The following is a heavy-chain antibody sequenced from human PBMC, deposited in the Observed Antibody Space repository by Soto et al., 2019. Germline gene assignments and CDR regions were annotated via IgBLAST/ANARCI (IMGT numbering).Heavy chain of an antibody. D-gene: IGHD4-17*01. J-gene: IGHJ6*02. CDR3: ARSADYGDYQGRRLVVDYGMDV. CDR2: IYYSQNT. CDR1: GGSISSYY. V-gene: IGHV4-59*01. Sequence: PSETLSLTCTVSGGSISSYYWSWIRQPPGKGLEWIGYIYYSQNTNYNPSLKSRVTISVDTSKNQFSLKLSSVTAADTAVYYCARSADYGDYQGRRLVVDYGMDVWGQGTTVTVS.